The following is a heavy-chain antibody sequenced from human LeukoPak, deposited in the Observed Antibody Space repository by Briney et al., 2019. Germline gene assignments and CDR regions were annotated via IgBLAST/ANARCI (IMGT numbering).Heavy chain of an antibody. V-gene: IGHV4-34*01. D-gene: IGHD4-17*01. CDR3: ARVMTTVTTFKTYSYGMDV. CDR2: INHSGST. Sequence: SETLSLTCAVYGGSFSGYHRSWIRQPPTKGLEWIGEINHSGSTNYNPSLKSRVTISLDTSKNQFSLRLSSVTAADTAVYYCARVMTTVTTFKTYSYGMDVWGQGTTVTVSS. J-gene: IGHJ6*02. CDR1: GGSFSGYH.